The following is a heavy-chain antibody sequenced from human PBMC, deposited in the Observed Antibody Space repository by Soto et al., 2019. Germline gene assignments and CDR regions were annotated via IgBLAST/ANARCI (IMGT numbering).Heavy chain of an antibody. CDR3: ARRDSGGFYRFFGS. CDR1: GGSLSTNP. D-gene: IGHD2-15*01. V-gene: IGHV1-69*06. Sequence: QVQLVQSGTEVKKPGSSVKVSCKASGGSLSTNPISWVRQAPGQGLEWMGGTGSGTGPGNHAQKFQGRLTVKADKSASTAYMELTNLSSENTAVYYCARRDSGGFYRFFGSWGQGTVVTVSS. J-gene: IGHJ4*02. CDR2: TGSGTGPG.